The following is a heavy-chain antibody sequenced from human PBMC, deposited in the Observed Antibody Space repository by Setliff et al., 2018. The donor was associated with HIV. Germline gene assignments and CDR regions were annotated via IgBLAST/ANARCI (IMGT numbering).Heavy chain of an antibody. D-gene: IGHD3-22*01. J-gene: IGHJ6*03. Sequence: LSLTCTVSGGSISSDSSSWTWIRQHPGKGLEWIGCIFNSGSTHYKPSLKSRLTISLDTSKSQFSLNLRSVTAADTAVYYCARDLSTDSSGPYYHMDVWGRGTTVTVSS. CDR1: GGSISSDSSS. CDR3: ARDLSTDSSGPYYHMDV. CDR2: IFNSGST. V-gene: IGHV4-31*03.